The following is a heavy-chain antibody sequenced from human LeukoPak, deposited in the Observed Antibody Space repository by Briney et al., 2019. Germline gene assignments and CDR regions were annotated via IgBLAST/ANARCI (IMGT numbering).Heavy chain of an antibody. Sequence: ASVKVSCKASGGTFSSYAISWVRQAPGQGLEWMGGIIPIFGTANYAQKFQGRVTITADESTSTAYMELSSLRSEDTAVYYCARDGLYCTNGVCSSDIWGQGTLVTVSS. CDR1: GGTFSSYA. CDR2: IIPIFGTA. J-gene: IGHJ3*02. D-gene: IGHD2-8*01. CDR3: ARDGLYCTNGVCSSDI. V-gene: IGHV1-69*13.